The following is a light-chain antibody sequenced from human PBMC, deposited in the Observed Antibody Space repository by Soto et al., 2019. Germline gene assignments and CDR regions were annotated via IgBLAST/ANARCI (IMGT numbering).Light chain of an antibody. CDR2: GNS. V-gene: IGLV1-40*01. CDR1: SFNIGAGYD. CDR3: QSYDSSLSGWV. J-gene: IGLJ3*02. Sequence: QSVLTQPPSVSGAPGQRVTISCTGSSFNIGAGYDVHWYQQLPGTAPKLLIYGNSNRPSRVPDRFSGSKSGTSASLAITGLQAEDEADYYCQSYDSSLSGWVFGGGTKLPS.